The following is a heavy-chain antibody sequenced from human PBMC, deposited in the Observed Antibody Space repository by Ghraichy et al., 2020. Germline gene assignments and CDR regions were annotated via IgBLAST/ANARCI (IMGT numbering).Heavy chain of an antibody. V-gene: IGHV3-30*03. CDR1: GFTFSSYG. Sequence: GGSLRLSCAASGFTFSSYGMHWVRQAPGKGLEWVAVISYDGSNKYYADSVKGRFTISRDNSKNTLYLQMNSLRAEDTAVYYCARFAPGDRGAFDYWGQGTLVTVTS. CDR3: ARFAPGDRGAFDY. J-gene: IGHJ4*02. CDR2: ISYDGSNK. D-gene: IGHD7-27*01.